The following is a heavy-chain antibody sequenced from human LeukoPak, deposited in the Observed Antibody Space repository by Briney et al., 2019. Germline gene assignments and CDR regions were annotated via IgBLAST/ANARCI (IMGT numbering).Heavy chain of an antibody. D-gene: IGHD2-2*01. CDR3: ARGRYCSSTSCYAYYYYMDV. Sequence: ASVKVSCKASGYTFTSYDINWVRQATGQGLEWMGWMNPNSGNTGYAQKFQGRVTITRNTSISTAYMELSSLRSEDTAVYYCARGRYCSSTSCYAYYYYMDVWGKGTTVTVSS. CDR2: MNPNSGNT. V-gene: IGHV1-8*03. CDR1: GYTFTSYD. J-gene: IGHJ6*03.